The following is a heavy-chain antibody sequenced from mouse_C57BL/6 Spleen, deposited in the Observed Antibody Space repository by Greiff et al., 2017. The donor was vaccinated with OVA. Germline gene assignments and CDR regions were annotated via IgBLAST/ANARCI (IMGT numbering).Heavy chain of an antibody. CDR2: ISSGSSTI. J-gene: IGHJ4*01. Sequence: EVKLVESGGGLVKPGGSLKLSCAASGFTFSDYGLHWVRQAPEKGLEWVAYISSGSSTIYYADKVKGRFTISRDNAKNTLFLHLPRLRSEASAISFCSRITTVVSPMAYWGQGTSVTVSS. D-gene: IGHD1-1*01. CDR1: GFTFSDYG. CDR3: SRITTVVSPMAY. V-gene: IGHV5-17*01.